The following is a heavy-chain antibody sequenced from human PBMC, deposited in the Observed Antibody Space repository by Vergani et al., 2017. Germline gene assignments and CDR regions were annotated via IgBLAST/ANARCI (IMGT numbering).Heavy chain of an antibody. CDR2: IIPIFGTA. CDR1: GGTFSSYA. CDR3: ARRTPMVRGVLEIAMYYFDY. Sequence: QVQLVQSGAEVKKPGSSVKASCKASGGTFSSYAISWVRQAPGQGLEWMGGIIPIFGTANYAQKFQARVTITADESTSTAYMQLSSLRSEDTAVYYCARRTPMVRGVLEIAMYYFDYWGQGTLVTVSS. D-gene: IGHD3-10*01. V-gene: IGHV1-69*12. J-gene: IGHJ4*02.